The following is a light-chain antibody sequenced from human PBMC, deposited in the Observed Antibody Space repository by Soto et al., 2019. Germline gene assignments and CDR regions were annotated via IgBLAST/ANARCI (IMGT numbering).Light chain of an antibody. CDR3: QQTFNTPWT. J-gene: IGKJ1*01. Sequence: DIQMTQSPSSLSASVGDSITITCRASQRISNFFNCYQHKPGKAPRLLIYGASTLQSGVPSRFSASGSGTDCTLTIGSLQPEDFATYYFQQTFNTPWTFGQGTKLEIK. CDR2: GAS. V-gene: IGKV1-39*01. CDR1: QRISNF.